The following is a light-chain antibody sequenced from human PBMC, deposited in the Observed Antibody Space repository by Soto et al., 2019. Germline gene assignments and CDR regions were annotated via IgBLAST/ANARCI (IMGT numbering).Light chain of an antibody. CDR1: QSVSSY. Sequence: EIVLTQSPATLSLSPGDRATLSCRASQSVSSYLAWYQQKPGQAPRLLIYDASNRATGIPARFSGSGSGTDFTLTIISLEPEAFAVYYCQQRSNWPPTFGQGTRLEIQ. CDR3: QQRSNWPPT. CDR2: DAS. J-gene: IGKJ5*01. V-gene: IGKV3-11*01.